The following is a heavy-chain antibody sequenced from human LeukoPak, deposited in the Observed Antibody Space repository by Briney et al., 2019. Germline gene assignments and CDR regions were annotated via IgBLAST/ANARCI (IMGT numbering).Heavy chain of an antibody. D-gene: IGHD4-17*01. Sequence: GGSLRLSCAASGFTFSDYYMSWIRQAPGKGLEWVSYISSSGSTIYYADSVKGRFTISRDNAKNSLYLQMNSLRAEDTAVYYCARSPVTYGDSYYFDYWGQGTLVTVSS. CDR2: ISSSGSTI. V-gene: IGHV3-11*01. CDR1: GFTFSDYY. CDR3: ARSPVTYGDSYYFDY. J-gene: IGHJ4*02.